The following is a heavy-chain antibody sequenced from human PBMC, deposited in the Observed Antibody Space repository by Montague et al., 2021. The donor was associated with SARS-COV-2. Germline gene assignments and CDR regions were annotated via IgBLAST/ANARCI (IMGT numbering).Heavy chain of an antibody. D-gene: IGHD3-9*01. CDR2: IDWDDDK. J-gene: IGHJ4*02. CDR3: ARSYYDILTAYYTPFDY. CDR1: GFSLSTSGMR. V-gene: IGHV2-70*04. Sequence: PALVKPTQTFTLTCTFSGFSLSTSGMRASWIRQPPGKALEWLARIDWDDDKFYSTSLKTRLTISKDTSKNQVVLTMTNMDPVDTATYDCARSYYDILTAYYTPFDYWGQGTLVTVSS.